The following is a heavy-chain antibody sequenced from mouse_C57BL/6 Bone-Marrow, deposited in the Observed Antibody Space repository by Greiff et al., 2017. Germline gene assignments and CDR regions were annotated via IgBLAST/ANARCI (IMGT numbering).Heavy chain of an antibody. CDR2: IRNKANGYTT. CDR3: ARGGSSPYYAMDY. J-gene: IGHJ4*01. CDR1: GFTFTDYY. V-gene: IGHV7-3*01. Sequence: EVKVEESGGGLVQPGGSLSLSCAASGFTFTDYYMSWVRQPPGKALEWLGFIRNKANGYTTEYSASVKGRFTISRDNSQSILYLQMNALRAEDSATYYCARGGSSPYYAMDYWGQGTSVTVSS. D-gene: IGHD1-1*01.